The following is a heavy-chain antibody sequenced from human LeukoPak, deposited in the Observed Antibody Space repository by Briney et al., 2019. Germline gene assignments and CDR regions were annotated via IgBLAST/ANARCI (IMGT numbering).Heavy chain of an antibody. V-gene: IGHV3-53*01. CDR2: IYRGGST. J-gene: IGHJ4*02. CDR1: GLNVSTHN. D-gene: IGHD5-18*01. Sequence: GGSLRLSCAASGLNVSTHNMNWVRQAPGKGLEWVSVIYRGGSTLNANSVKGRFTISRDSSRNTLFLQMNSLRAEDTAVYYCARGYSSADYWGQGTLVTVSS. CDR3: ARGYSSADY.